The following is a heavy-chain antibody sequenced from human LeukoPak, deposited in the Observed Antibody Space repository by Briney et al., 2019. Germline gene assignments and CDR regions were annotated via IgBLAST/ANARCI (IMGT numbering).Heavy chain of an antibody. V-gene: IGHV3-7*01. CDR2: IKKDGSPN. J-gene: IGHJ4*02. D-gene: IGHD2-15*01. CDR1: GFTFSSYW. Sequence: PAGSLRLSCAASGFTFSSYWMSWVRQAPGKGLEWVANIKKDGSPNYYVDSVKGRFTISKDNAKNSLYLQMNSLRAEDTAVYYCATKNYGSLAGWGQGTLVTVSS. CDR3: ATKNYGSLAG.